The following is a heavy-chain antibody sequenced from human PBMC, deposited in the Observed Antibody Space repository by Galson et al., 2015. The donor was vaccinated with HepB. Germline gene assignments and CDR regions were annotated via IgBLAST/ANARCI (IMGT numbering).Heavy chain of an antibody. V-gene: IGHV1-69*06. CDR3: ARDQGIAAAGPGHYGMDV. Sequence: SVKVSCKASGGTFSSYAISWVRQAPGQGLEWMGGIIPIFGTANYAQKFQGRVTITADKSTSTACMELSSLRSEDTAVYYCARDQGIAAAGPGHYGMDVWGQGTTVTVSS. D-gene: IGHD6-13*01. CDR1: GGTFSSYA. J-gene: IGHJ6*02. CDR2: IIPIFGTA.